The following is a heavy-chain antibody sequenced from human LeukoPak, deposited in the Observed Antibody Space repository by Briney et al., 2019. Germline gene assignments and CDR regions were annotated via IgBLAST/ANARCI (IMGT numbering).Heavy chain of an antibody. CDR2: INPNSGGT. CDR1: GYTFTGYY. J-gene: IGHJ4*02. CDR3: ARGPRSSSGYYEFDY. V-gene: IGHV1-2*06. Sequence: ASVTVSCKASGYTFTGYYMHWVRQAPGQGLEWMGRINPNSGGTYYAQKFQDRVTMTRDTSISTAYMELSRLTSDDTAVYYCARGPRSSSGYYEFDYWGQGTLVTVSS. D-gene: IGHD3-22*01.